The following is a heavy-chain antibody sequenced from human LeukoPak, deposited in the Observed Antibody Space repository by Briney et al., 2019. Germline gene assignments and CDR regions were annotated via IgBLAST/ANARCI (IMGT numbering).Heavy chain of an antibody. J-gene: IGHJ4*02. V-gene: IGHV3-48*03. D-gene: IGHD6-19*01. CDR1: GFTFSSYA. Sequence: PGGSLRLSCAASGFTFSSYAMSWVRQAPGKGLEWVSYISSSGSTIYYADSVKGRFTISRDNAKNSLYLQMNSLRAEDTAVYYCASPSSGWYNFGYWGQGTLATVSS. CDR2: ISSSGSTI. CDR3: ASPSSGWYNFGY.